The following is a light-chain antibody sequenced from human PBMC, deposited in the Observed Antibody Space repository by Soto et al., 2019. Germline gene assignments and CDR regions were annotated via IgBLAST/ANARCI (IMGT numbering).Light chain of an antibody. CDR2: GAW. CDR1: QSVGSN. CDR3: QQYNDWRT. Sequence: EIVMTQSPATLSVSPGERATLSCRASQSVGSNLAWYQQKPGQAPRLLIFGAWNSATDIPARFSGSGSGTEFTLTISGLQSEDYAVYYCQQYNDWRTFGQGTKRESK. V-gene: IGKV3-15*01. J-gene: IGKJ2*01.